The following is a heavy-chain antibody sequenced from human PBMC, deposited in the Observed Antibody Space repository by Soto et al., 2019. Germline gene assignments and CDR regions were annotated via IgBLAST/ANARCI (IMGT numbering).Heavy chain of an antibody. D-gene: IGHD2-2*01. CDR1: GGSFSGYY. V-gene: IGHV4-34*01. J-gene: IGHJ5*02. CDR3: ARGPGRIVVVPPALRCNLDP. Sequence: SETLSLTCAVYGGSFSGYYWSWIRQPPGKGLEWIGEINHSGSTNYNPSLKSRVTISVDTSKNQFSLKLSSVTAADTAVYYCARGPGRIVVVPPALRCNLDPWGQVNLVTVSS. CDR2: INHSGST.